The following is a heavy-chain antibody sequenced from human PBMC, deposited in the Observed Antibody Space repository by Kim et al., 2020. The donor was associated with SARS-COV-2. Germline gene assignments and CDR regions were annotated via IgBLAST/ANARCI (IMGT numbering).Heavy chain of an antibody. V-gene: IGHV4-61*01. D-gene: IGHD3-10*01. CDR2: IYYSGRT. Sequence: SETLSLTCTVSGGSVSSVRYYWSWIRQSPGKGLEWIGHIYYSGRTDYNPSLKSRVTLSGDTSKNQLSLKLSSVTAADTAVYYGARGAYFGSGSYNGLDVWGQGTTVIVSS. CDR1: GGSVSSVRYY. J-gene: IGHJ6*02. CDR3: ARGAYFGSGSYNGLDV.